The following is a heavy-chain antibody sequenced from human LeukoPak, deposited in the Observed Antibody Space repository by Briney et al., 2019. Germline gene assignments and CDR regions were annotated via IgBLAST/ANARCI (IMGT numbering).Heavy chain of an antibody. J-gene: IGHJ4*02. V-gene: IGHV4-59*01. CDR1: GGSISSYY. Sequence: PSETLSLTYTVSGGSISSYYWSWIRQPPGKGLEWIGYIYYNGGTNYNPSLKSRVTISVDTSKNQFSLKLSSVTAADTAVYYCARDSSGWYFDYWGQGTLVTVSS. D-gene: IGHD6-19*01. CDR2: IYYNGGT. CDR3: ARDSSGWYFDY.